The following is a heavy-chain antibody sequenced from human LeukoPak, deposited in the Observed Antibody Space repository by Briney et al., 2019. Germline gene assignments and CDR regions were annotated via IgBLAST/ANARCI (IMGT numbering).Heavy chain of an antibody. V-gene: IGHV1-18*01. J-gene: IGHJ3*02. Sequence: ASVKVSCKASGYTFTSYGISWVRQAPGQGLEWMGWISAYNGNTNYAQKLQGRVTMTTDTSTSTAYMELRSLRSDDTAVYYCARVYYDYVWGSPNLHAFDIWGQGTMVTVSS. D-gene: IGHD3-16*01. CDR2: ISAYNGNT. CDR1: GYTFTSYG. CDR3: ARVYYDYVWGSPNLHAFDI.